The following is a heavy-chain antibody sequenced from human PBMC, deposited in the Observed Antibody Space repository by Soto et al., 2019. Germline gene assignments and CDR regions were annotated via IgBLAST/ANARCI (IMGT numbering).Heavy chain of an antibody. D-gene: IGHD2-15*01. Sequence: QVPLVQSGGEVKKPGASVKVSCQASGYTFSDYAISWVRQAPGQGLEWMGWISASTRNTDQAQNFQGRVIMTLDTSTNTAYMELRSLRSDDTAVYYCVRCYCSVGSCYACWHFDHWGRGTLVTVSS. J-gene: IGHJ2*01. CDR2: ISASTRNT. V-gene: IGHV1-18*01. CDR1: GYTFSDYA. CDR3: VRCYCSVGSCYACWHFDH.